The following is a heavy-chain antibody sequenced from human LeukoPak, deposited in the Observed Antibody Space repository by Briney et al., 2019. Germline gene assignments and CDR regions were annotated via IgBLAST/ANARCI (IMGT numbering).Heavy chain of an antibody. Sequence: GGSLRLSCAASGHTFRSYGMHWVRQAPGKGLEWVAFIRYDGSNKYYADSVKGRFTISRDNSKNTMYLQMNSLRAEDTSVYYCAKEDCGSTSCYSHRPREFDYWGQGTLVTVSS. J-gene: IGHJ4*02. CDR2: IRYDGSNK. V-gene: IGHV3-30*02. D-gene: IGHD2-2*01. CDR1: GHTFRSYG. CDR3: AKEDCGSTSCYSHRPREFDY.